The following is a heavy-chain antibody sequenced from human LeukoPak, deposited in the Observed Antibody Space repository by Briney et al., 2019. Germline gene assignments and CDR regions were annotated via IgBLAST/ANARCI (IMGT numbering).Heavy chain of an antibody. CDR1: GGTFSSYT. CDR3: AECSSTSCYMGGGFDY. Sequence: SVKVSCKASGGTFSSYTISWVRQAPGQGLEWMGRIIPILGIANYAQKFQGRVTITADKSTSAAYMELSSLRSEDTAVSYCAECSSTSCYMGGGFDYWGQGTLVTVSS. J-gene: IGHJ4*02. V-gene: IGHV1-69*02. D-gene: IGHD2-2*02. CDR2: IIPILGIA.